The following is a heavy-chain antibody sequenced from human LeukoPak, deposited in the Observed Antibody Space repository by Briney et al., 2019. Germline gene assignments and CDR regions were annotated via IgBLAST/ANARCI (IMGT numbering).Heavy chain of an antibody. J-gene: IGHJ4*02. CDR3: ARQKQWLAVYYFDY. CDR1: GFTFSSYW. CDR2: IKQDGSEK. V-gene: IGHV3-7*01. Sequence: GGSLRLSCAASGFTFSSYWMSWDRQAPGKGLEWVANIKQDGSEKYYVDSVKGRFTISRDNAKNSLYLQMNSLRAEDTAVYYCARQKQWLAVYYFDYWGQGTLVTVSS. D-gene: IGHD6-19*01.